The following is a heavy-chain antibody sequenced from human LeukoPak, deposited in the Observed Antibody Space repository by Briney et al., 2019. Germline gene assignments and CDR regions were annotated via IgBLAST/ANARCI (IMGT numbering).Heavy chain of an antibody. J-gene: IGHJ6*02. CDR1: GGSFSGYY. Sequence: MTSETLSLTCAVYGGSFSGYYWSWIRQPPGKGLEWIGEINHSGSTNYNPSLKSRVTISVDTSKNQFSLKLSSVTAAGTAVYYCARGTRFYYYGMDVWGQGTTVTVSS. CDR3: ARGTRFYYYGMDV. V-gene: IGHV4-34*01. CDR2: INHSGST. D-gene: IGHD3-3*01.